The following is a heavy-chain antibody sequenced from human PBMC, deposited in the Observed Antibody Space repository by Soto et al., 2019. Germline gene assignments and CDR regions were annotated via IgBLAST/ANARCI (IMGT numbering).Heavy chain of an antibody. J-gene: IGHJ3*02. CDR1: GYTFTCYY. CDR3: ARDEYYDDLTGYEPYAFDI. CDR2: INPNNGGT. V-gene: IGHV1-2*02. D-gene: IGHD3-9*01. Sequence: ASVKVCCTASGYTFTCYYMHWMRQAPAKGLEWMGWINPNNGGTNYADNFQGRVTMTRDTSISTVYMELINLKSYGTAVYYCARDEYYDDLTGYEPYAFDIWGQGTMVTVSS.